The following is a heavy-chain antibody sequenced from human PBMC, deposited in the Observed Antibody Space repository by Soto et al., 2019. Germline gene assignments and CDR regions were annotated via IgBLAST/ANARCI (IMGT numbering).Heavy chain of an antibody. V-gene: IGHV1-3*01. D-gene: IGHD1-26*01. CDR3: ATPPPSDRNYYAFDI. Sequence: QVQLVQSGAEVKKPGASVKVSCKASGYTFTSYAMHWVRQAPGQRLEWMGWINAGNGNTKYSQKFQGRVTITRDTSASTAYMELSSLRSEDTAVYYCATPPPSDRNYYAFDIWGQGTMVTVSS. CDR1: GYTFTSYA. CDR2: INAGNGNT. J-gene: IGHJ3*02.